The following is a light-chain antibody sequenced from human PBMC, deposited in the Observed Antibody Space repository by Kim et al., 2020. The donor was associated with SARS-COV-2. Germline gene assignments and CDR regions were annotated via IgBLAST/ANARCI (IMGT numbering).Light chain of an antibody. CDR3: QQYDNRPLT. Sequence: DIQMTQSPSPLSASVGDRVTITCQASQDISIYLNWYQQKPGKAPKLLIYDASNLETGVPSRFSGSGSGTDFTFTISSLQPEDIATYYCQQYDNRPLTFGGGTKVEIK. CDR2: DAS. J-gene: IGKJ4*01. CDR1: QDISIY. V-gene: IGKV1-33*01.